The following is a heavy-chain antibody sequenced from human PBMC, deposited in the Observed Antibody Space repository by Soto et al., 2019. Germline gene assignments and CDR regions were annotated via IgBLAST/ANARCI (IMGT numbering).Heavy chain of an antibody. CDR2: IHYTGST. CDR3: ARASSEDYYGMDV. D-gene: IGHD6-6*01. Sequence: QVQLQESGPGLVKPSQTLSLTCSVSGGSISSDEYFWSWIRQSPGKGLEWIGYIHYTGSTSNNPSLKSRLTLLVDTYKKQFSLKVGSVTAADTAVYFCARASSEDYYGMDVWGQGTPVTVSS. V-gene: IGHV4-30-4*08. CDR1: GGSISSDEYF. J-gene: IGHJ6*02.